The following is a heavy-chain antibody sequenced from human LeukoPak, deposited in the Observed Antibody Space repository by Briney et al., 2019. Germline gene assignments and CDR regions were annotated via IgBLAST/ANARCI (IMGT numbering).Heavy chain of an antibody. J-gene: IGHJ3*01. CDR3: AKAGVRYSDSSALYAFDF. CDR2: LYYSGST. V-gene: IGHV4-39*01. D-gene: IGHD3-22*01. Sequence: SEPLSLTCTVSGGSLCRASYFWGWIRQPPGKGLEWIGNLYYSGSTYYSASLKSRVTMSGDTSRNQFSLRLSSVNAADTAVYYCAKAGVRYSDSSALYAFDFWGPGTMVTVSS. CDR1: GGSLCRASYF.